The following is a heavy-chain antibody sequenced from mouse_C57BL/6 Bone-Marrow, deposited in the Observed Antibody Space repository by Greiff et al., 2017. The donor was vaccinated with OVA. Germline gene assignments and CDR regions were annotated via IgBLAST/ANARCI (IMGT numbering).Heavy chain of an antibody. Sequence: QVQLQQSGAELAKPGASVKLSCKASGYTFTSYWMHWVKQRPGQGLEWIGYINPSSGYTKYNQKFKDKATLTADKSSSTAYMQLSSLTYEDSAVYYCTSEVLRHLFAYWGQGTTLTVSS. V-gene: IGHV1-7*01. CDR3: TSEVLRHLFAY. D-gene: IGHD1-1*01. CDR1: GYTFTSYW. CDR2: INPSSGYT. J-gene: IGHJ2*01.